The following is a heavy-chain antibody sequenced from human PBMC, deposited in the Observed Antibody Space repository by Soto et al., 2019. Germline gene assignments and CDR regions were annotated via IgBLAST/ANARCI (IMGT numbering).Heavy chain of an antibody. CDR3: ARDGAYCSSIGCQNPFDH. J-gene: IGHJ4*02. CDR1: GGSINGGGYY. Sequence: QVQLQESGPGLVQPSQTLSLSCTVSGGSINGGGYYWNWIRRLPGKGLEWIGYMYYNGNTYYNPSLQSRATISFGTSHDQFSLRLTSVTAADTAVYFCARDGAYCSSIGCQNPFDHWGQGTLVTVSP. D-gene: IGHD2-2*01. V-gene: IGHV4-31*03. CDR2: MYYNGNT.